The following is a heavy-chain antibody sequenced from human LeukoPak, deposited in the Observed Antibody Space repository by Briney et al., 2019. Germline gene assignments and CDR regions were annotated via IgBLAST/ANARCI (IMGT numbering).Heavy chain of an antibody. CDR2: IYHSGST. CDR3: ARVGSYVDWYFDL. CDR1: GGSISSSNW. V-gene: IGHV4-4*02. J-gene: IGHJ2*01. Sequence: SETLSLTCAVSGGSISSSNWWSWVRQPPGKGLEWIGEIYHSGSTNYNPSLKSRVTISVDKSKNQFSLKLSSVTAADTAVYYCARVGSYVDWYFDLWGRGTLVTVSS. D-gene: IGHD2-15*01.